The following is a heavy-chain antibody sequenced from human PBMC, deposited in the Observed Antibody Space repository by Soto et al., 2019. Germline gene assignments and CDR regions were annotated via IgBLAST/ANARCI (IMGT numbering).Heavy chain of an antibody. V-gene: IGHV2-5*01. CDR1: GFSLSAYGVR. J-gene: IGHJ5*02. Sequence: SGPTLVNPTQTLTLTCSFSGFSLSAYGVRVIWFRQPPGETLEWLALIHWNDDKRYSPYLKSRLTITKDTSKNQVVLTLTNLDPLDTGTYFCAHTKDSSGFLTSWGQGILVTVSS. CDR3: AHTKDSSGFLTS. CDR2: IHWNDDK. D-gene: IGHD3-22*01.